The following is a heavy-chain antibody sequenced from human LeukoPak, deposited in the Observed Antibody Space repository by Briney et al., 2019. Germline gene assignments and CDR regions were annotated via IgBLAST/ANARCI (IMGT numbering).Heavy chain of an antibody. Sequence: GASVKVSCKTSGYTFIKYAINWVRQAPGQGLEWMGWINTNTGNPTYAQGFTGHFVFSLDTSVSTAYLQINSLATEDTAIYYCARSNNDGDCLGVGFDYWGQGALVTVSS. CDR3: ARSNNDGDCLGVGFDY. CDR2: INTNTGNP. CDR1: GYTFIKYA. V-gene: IGHV7-4-1*02. D-gene: IGHD2-21*01. J-gene: IGHJ4*02.